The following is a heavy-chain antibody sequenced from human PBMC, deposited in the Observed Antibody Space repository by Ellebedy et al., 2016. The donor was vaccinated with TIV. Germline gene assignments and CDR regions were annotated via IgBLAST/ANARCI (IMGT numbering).Heavy chain of an antibody. D-gene: IGHD3-10*01. CDR3: ARRGRGHTRGDY. CDR2: IYYSGSA. Sequence: SQTLSLTCAVSGGSISSSSYFWGWIRQPPGKGLEWIGTIYYSGSAFYNPSLKSRVTISVDTSKNQFSLKLSSVTAADTAVYFCARRGRGHTRGDYWGQGTLVSVSS. J-gene: IGHJ4*02. V-gene: IGHV4-39*01. CDR1: GGSISSSSYF.